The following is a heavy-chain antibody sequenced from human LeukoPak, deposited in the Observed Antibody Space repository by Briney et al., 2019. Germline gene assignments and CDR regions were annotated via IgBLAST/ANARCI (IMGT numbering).Heavy chain of an antibody. V-gene: IGHV6-1*01. Sequence: SQTLSLTCAISGDSVSSNSAAWNWSRQSPSRGLEWLGRTYYRSKWYNDYAVSVKSRITINPDTSKNQFSLQLNSVAPEDTAVYYCARDGYSSGWANFDYWGQGTLVTVSS. CDR1: GDSVSSNSAA. J-gene: IGHJ4*02. D-gene: IGHD6-19*01. CDR2: TYYRSKWYN. CDR3: ARDGYSSGWANFDY.